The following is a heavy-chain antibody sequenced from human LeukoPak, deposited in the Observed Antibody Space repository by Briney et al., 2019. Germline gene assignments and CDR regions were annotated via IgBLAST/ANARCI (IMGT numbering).Heavy chain of an antibody. V-gene: IGHV4-39*01. CDR2: IYYSGST. CDR1: GGSISSSSYY. J-gene: IGHJ5*02. CDR3: ARGRGRLHFNWFDP. Sequence: PSETLSLTCTVSGGSISSSSYYWGWIRQPPGKGLEWIGSIYYSGSTYYNPSLKSRVTISVDTSKNQFSLKLSSVTAADTAVYYCARGRGRLHFNWFDPWGQGTLVTVSS. D-gene: IGHD4-11*01.